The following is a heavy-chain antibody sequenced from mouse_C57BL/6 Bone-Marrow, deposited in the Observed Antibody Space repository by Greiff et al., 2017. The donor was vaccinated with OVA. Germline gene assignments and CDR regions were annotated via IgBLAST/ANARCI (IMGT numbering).Heavy chain of an antibody. J-gene: IGHJ1*03. CDR3: ARDDWGRYFDV. CDR2: SRNKANDYTI. CDR1: GFTFSAFY. V-gene: IGHV7-1*01. Sequence: EVQRVESGGGLVQSGRSLRLFCATSGFTFSAFYMEWVRQAPGKGLAGIAASRNKANDYTIEYSASLKGRFIVSKDTSQRVLYLQKNDMRAEDTAMYYCARDDWGRYFDVWGTGTTVTDSS. D-gene: IGHD4-1*01.